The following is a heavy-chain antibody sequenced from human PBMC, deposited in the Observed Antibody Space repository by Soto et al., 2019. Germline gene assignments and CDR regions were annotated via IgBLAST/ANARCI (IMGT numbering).Heavy chain of an antibody. CDR2: INAGNGNT. Sequence: QVQLVQSGAEEKKPGASVKVSCKASGYTFTSYAMHWVRRATGQRLEWMGWINAGNGNTKYSQKFQGRVTITRDTYASPAYMELSSLRSPHTAVYYCARAPSWWYFDLWGRGTLVTVSS. CDR1: GYTFTSYA. J-gene: IGHJ2*01. CDR3: ARAPSWWYFDL. V-gene: IGHV1-3*05.